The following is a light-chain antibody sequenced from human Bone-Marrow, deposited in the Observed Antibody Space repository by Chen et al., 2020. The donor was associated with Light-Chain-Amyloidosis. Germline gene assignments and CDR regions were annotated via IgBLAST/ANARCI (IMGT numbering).Light chain of an antibody. J-gene: IGLJ3*02. CDR1: SGSVSTDYY. V-gene: IGLV8-61*01. Sequence: QTVVTQEPSFSVSPGGTVTLTCGLSSGSVSTDYYPSWCQQTPGQAPRTLIYNTDTRSSGVPDRLSCAILGNKAALTISGAQADDESDYYCGLYLGSGVWVFGGGTKLTVL. CDR2: NTD. CDR3: GLYLGSGVWV.